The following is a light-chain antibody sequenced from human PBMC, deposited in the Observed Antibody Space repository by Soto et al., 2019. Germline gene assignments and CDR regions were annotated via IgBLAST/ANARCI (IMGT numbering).Light chain of an antibody. V-gene: IGLV1-44*01. CDR1: RSSIGSNT. CDR2: SNN. J-gene: IGLJ1*01. Sequence: QSLLTQPPSASGTPGQRVTISCSGSRSSIGSNTVNWYQHLPGSAPKLLIYSNNHRPSGVPDRFSASKAGASASLSISGLQSEDEGDYYCAAWDASLCGFYVFGSGTKLTVL. CDR3: AAWDASLCGFYV.